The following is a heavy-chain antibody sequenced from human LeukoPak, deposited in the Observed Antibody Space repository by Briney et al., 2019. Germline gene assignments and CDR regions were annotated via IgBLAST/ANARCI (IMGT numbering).Heavy chain of an antibody. V-gene: IGHV4-4*07. CDR3: AREAGIAAAGTRYYYMDV. CDR1: GGSISSYY. J-gene: IGHJ6*03. Sequence: PSETLSLTCTVSGGSISSYYWSWLRQPAGKGLEWVGRIYTSGSTNYNPSLKSRVTMSVDTSKNQFSLKLSSVTAADTAVYYCAREAGIAAAGTRYYYMDVWGKGTTVTVSS. CDR2: IYTSGST. D-gene: IGHD6-13*01.